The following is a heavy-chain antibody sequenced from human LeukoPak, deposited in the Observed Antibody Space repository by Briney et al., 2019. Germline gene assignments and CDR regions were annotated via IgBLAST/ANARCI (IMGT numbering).Heavy chain of an antibody. CDR1: GYTFTSYD. CDR2: MNPNRGNT. J-gene: IGHJ6*02. D-gene: IGHD5/OR15-5a*01. V-gene: IGHV1-8*01. Sequence: GASVKVSYKASGYTFTSYDINWVRQATGQGLEGMGWMNPNRGNTGYAQKFQGRVTMTRNTSISTAYMELSSLRSEDTAVYYCARDVSRYYYYGMGVWGQGTTVTVSS. CDR3: ARDVSRYYYYGMGV.